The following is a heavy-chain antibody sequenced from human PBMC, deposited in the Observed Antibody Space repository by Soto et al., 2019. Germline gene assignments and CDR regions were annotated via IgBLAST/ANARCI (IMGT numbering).Heavy chain of an antibody. V-gene: IGHV1-46*03. D-gene: IGHD3-10*01. CDR3: ARGPLGSGRYYIDY. J-gene: IGHJ4*02. CDR1: GYTFTRYY. CDR2: INPSGGST. Sequence: GASVKVSCKASGYTFTRYYMYWVRQAPGQGLEWMGIINPSGGSTNYAQKFQGRLTMTRDTSTSTVYMEVSSLRSEDTAVYYCARGPLGSGRYYIDYWGQGTLVTVSS.